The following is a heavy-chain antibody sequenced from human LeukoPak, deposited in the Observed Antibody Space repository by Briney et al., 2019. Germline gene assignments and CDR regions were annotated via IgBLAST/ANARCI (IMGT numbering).Heavy chain of an antibody. D-gene: IGHD2-2*01. V-gene: IGHV3-7*03. CDR1: GFTFSSYW. J-gene: IGHJ4*02. Sequence: GGSLRLSCAASGFTFSSYWMSWVRQAPGKGLEWVANIKQDGSEKYYVDSVKGRFTISRDNAKNSPYLQMNSLRAEDTAVYYCARDPGYCSSTSCYYYFDYWGQGTLVTVSS. CDR3: ARDPGYCSSTSCYYYFDY. CDR2: IKQDGSEK.